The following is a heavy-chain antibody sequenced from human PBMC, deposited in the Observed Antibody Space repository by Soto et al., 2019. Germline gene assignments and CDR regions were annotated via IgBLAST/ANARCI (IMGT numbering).Heavy chain of an antibody. CDR2: INPSSGGA. D-gene: IGHD5-18*01. V-gene: IGHV1-2*04. J-gene: IGHJ6*02. Sequence: ASLKVSCNASGYTFTGYYLHWVRQAPGQGLEWMGWINPSSGGANIAQKFQGCVTMTRDTSIDTAYMELTRLRSDDTAVYYCARDAAMADYYHDXMDVWGQGTPVXVXS. CDR1: GYTFTGYY. CDR3: ARDAAMADYYHDXMDV.